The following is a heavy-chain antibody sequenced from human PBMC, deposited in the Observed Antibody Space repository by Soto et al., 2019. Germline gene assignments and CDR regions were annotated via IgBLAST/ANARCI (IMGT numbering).Heavy chain of an antibody. J-gene: IGHJ3*02. D-gene: IGHD4-17*01. CDR3: ARELDGGFDI. CDR1: GFTFSIYG. CDR2: IWYDGSKE. Sequence: QVQLVESGGGVVQPGRSLRLSCAASGFTFSIYGMHWVRQAPGKGLEWVAVIWYDGSKENYVDSVKGRFIISRDNSKNTLYLQMNSLRADDTAVYYCARELDGGFDIWGQGTMVTVSS. V-gene: IGHV3-33*01.